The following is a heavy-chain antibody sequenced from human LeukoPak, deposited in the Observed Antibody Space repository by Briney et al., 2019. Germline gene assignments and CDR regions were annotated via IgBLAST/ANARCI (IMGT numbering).Heavy chain of an antibody. CDR3: VRDSDHAPDY. Sequence: ASVTVSCKASGYTFTSYGISWVRQAPGQGLEWMGWISAYNGNTNYAQKLQGRVTMTADTSTSTAYMELRSLRSDDTAVYYCVRDSDHAPDYWGQGTLVTVSS. J-gene: IGHJ4*02. V-gene: IGHV1-18*01. D-gene: IGHD3-10*01. CDR1: GYTFTSYG. CDR2: ISAYNGNT.